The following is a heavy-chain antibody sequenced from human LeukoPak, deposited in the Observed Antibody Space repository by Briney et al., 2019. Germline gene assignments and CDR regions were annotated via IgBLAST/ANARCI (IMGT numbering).Heavy chain of an antibody. D-gene: IGHD3-10*01. Sequence: GGSLRLSCAASGFSFSSYTMNWVRQAPGKGLEWVSYISSSSSTISYADSVKGRFTISRDNAKNSLYLQMNSLRDEDTAVYYCARSGSGIREGYFDYWGQGTLVTVSS. CDR1: GFSFSSYT. CDR3: ARSGSGIREGYFDY. V-gene: IGHV3-48*02. CDR2: ISSSSSTI. J-gene: IGHJ4*02.